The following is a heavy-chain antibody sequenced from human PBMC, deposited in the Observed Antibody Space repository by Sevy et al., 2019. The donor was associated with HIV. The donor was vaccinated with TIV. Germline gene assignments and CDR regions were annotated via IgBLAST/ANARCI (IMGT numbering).Heavy chain of an antibody. CDR3: ATPKYVGYDYESLDI. CDR2: FDPEDGET. Sequence: ASVKVSCKVSGYTLTKLSMHWVRQAPGKGLEWMGGFDPEDGETIYAQKFQGRVTMTEDTSTNTAYMDLSSLRFEDTAVYYCATPKYVGYDYESLDIWGQGTMVTVSS. CDR1: GYTLTKLS. D-gene: IGHD5-12*01. J-gene: IGHJ3*02. V-gene: IGHV1-24*01.